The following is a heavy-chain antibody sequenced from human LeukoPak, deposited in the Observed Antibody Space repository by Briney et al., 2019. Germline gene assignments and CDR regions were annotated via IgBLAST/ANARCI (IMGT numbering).Heavy chain of an antibody. CDR3: ARGYSSGWPFDY. V-gene: IGHV4-34*01. CDR2: IYHSGSI. Sequence: SETLSLTCAVYGGSFSGYYWSWIRQPPGKGLEWIGYIYHSGSIYYNPSLKSRVTISVDRSKNQFSLKLSSVTAADTAVYYCARGYSSGWPFDYWGQGTLVTVSS. CDR1: GGSFSGYY. D-gene: IGHD6-19*01. J-gene: IGHJ4*02.